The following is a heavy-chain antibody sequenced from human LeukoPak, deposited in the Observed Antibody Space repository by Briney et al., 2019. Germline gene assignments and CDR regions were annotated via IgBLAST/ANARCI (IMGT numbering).Heavy chain of an antibody. CDR3: AKPGIAAAHYYYGMDV. CDR2: ISGSGGST. J-gene: IGHJ6*02. CDR1: GFTFSSYA. V-gene: IGHV3-23*01. Sequence: GGSLRLSCAASGFTFSSYAMSWVRQAPGKGLEWASAISGSGGSTCYADSVKGRFTISRDNSKNTLYLQMNSLRAEDTAVYYCAKPGIAAAHYYYGMDVWGQGTTVTVSS. D-gene: IGHD6-13*01.